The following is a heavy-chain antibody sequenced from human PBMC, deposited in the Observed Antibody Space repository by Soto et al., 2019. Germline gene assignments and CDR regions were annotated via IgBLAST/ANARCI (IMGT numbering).Heavy chain of an antibody. CDR3: ARLLTYYDFWSGYASFRVGWFDP. CDR2: IYYSGST. J-gene: IGHJ5*02. CDR1: HESLDSATYS. D-gene: IGHD3-3*01. Sequence: PSKNPAITSTVHHESLDSATYSYAGIRQPTRKGLEWIGSIYYSGSTYYNPSLKSRVTISVDTSKNQFSLKLSSVTAADTAVYYCARLLTYYDFWSGYASFRVGWFDPWGQGTLVTVS. V-gene: IGHV4-39*01.